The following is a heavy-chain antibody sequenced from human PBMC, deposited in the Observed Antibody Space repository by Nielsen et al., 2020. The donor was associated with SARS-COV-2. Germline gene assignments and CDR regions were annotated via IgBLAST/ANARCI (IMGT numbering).Heavy chain of an antibody. D-gene: IGHD6-19*01. Sequence: SVQVSCKASGGTFRSYAISWVRQAPGQGLEWMGGIIPIFGTANYAQKFQGRVTITADESTSTAYMELSSLRSEDTAVYYCARSGPSSGWYNPFGYWGQGTLVTVSS. CDR2: IIPIFGTA. CDR3: ARSGPSSGWYNPFGY. J-gene: IGHJ4*02. CDR1: GGTFRSYA. V-gene: IGHV1-69*13.